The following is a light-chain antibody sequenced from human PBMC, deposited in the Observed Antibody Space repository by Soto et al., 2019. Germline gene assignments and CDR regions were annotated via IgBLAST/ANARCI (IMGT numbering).Light chain of an antibody. V-gene: IGLV1-40*01. CDR3: QSYDSSVSGWL. CDR1: SSNIGAGYN. Sequence: QSVLTQPPSVSGAPGQRVTISCTGSSSNIGAGYNVHWYQQVPGTAPKLLIYGDSNRPSGVPDRFSGSKSGTSASLAITGLQAEDEADYYCQSYDSSVSGWLFGGATKVTVL. J-gene: IGLJ3*02. CDR2: GDS.